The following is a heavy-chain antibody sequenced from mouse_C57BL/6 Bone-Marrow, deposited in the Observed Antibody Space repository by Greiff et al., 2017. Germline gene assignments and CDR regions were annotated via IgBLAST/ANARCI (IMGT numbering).Heavy chain of an antibody. CDR2: IHPNSGST. CDR1: GYTFTSYW. V-gene: IGHV1-64*01. Sequence: VQLQQPGAELVTPGASVKLSCKASGYTFTSYWMHWVKQRPGQGLEWIGMIHPNSGSTNYNEKFKSKATLTVDKSSSTAYMQLSSLTSEDSAVYYCAWTVYYYGRGTLYAMDYWGQGTSVTVSS. D-gene: IGHD1-1*01. CDR3: AWTVYYYGRGTLYAMDY. J-gene: IGHJ4*01.